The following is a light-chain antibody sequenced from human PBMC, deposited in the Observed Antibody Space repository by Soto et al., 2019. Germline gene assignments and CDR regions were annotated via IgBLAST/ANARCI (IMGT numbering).Light chain of an antibody. CDR1: SSNIGNNY. Sequence: QSVLTQPPSVSAAPGQKVTISCSGSSSNIGNNYVSWYQQFPGTAPKLLIYDNYKRPSGIPDRFSGSKSGTSATLGITGLQTGDEADYYCGTWDSSLSGGVFGGGTKVTVL. CDR3: GTWDSSLSGGV. CDR2: DNY. V-gene: IGLV1-51*01. J-gene: IGLJ3*02.